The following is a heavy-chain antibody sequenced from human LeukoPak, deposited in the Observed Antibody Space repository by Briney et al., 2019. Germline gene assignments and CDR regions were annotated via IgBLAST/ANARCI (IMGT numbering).Heavy chain of an antibody. CDR3: ATGTSYLVISSQEYYFDY. CDR1: GYTLTELS. J-gene: IGHJ4*02. Sequence: ASVKVSCKVSGYTLTELSMHWVRQAPGKGLEWMGGFDPEDGETIYAQKFQGRVTMTEDTSTDTAYMELSSLRSEDTAVYYCATGTSYLVISSQEYYFDYWGQGTLVTVPS. V-gene: IGHV1-24*01. CDR2: FDPEDGET. D-gene: IGHD2-21*01.